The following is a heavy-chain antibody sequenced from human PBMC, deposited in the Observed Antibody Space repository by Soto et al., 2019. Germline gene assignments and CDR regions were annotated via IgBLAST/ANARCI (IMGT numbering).Heavy chain of an antibody. V-gene: IGHV3-48*02. CDR2: INKNGFTI. CDR1: GFTLTTYS. Sequence: PGGSLRLSCAVSGFTLTTYSMNWVRQAPGKGLEWISFINKNGFTIYYADSVKGRFTISRDYAKNSLYLQMDSLRHEDTAVYYCARGAVTGTSLFDYWGLGXLVTVSS. CDR3: ARGAVTGTSLFDY. D-gene: IGHD6-19*01. J-gene: IGHJ4*02.